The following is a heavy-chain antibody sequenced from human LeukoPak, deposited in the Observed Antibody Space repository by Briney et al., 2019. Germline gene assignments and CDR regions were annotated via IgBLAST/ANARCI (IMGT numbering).Heavy chain of an antibody. Sequence: SETLSLTCTVSGGSISSYYWSWIRQPAGKGLEWIGRIYTSGSTNYNPSLKSRVTMSVDTSKNQFSLKLSSVTAADTAVYYCARLRDIVVVPAARYWGQGTLVTVSS. CDR1: GGSISSYY. D-gene: IGHD2-2*01. V-gene: IGHV4-4*07. CDR2: IYTSGST. CDR3: ARLRDIVVVPAARY. J-gene: IGHJ4*02.